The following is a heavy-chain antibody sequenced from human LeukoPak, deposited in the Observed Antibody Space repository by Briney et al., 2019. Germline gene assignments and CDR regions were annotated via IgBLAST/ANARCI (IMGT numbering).Heavy chain of an antibody. CDR2: SNSDGRTT. CDR1: GFTFSTYW. CDR3: ARDLQGGYSGYVLGY. D-gene: IGHD5-12*01. V-gene: IGHV3-74*01. J-gene: IGHJ4*02. Sequence: GGSLRLSCAASGFTFSTYWMYWVRQAPGKGLVWVSRSNSDGRTTNYADSVKGRFTISRDNAKNTLHLQMNSLRAEDTAVYYCARDLQGGYSGYVLGYWGQGTLVTVSS.